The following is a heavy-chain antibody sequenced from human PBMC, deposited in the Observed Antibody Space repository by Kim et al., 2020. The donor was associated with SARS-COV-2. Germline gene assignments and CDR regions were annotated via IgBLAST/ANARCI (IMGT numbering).Heavy chain of an antibody. D-gene: IGHD3-22*01. CDR3: ARGAYYYDLDF. Sequence: NNKPPLKSRVIISVDTSKNQCSLKLSSVTAADTAVYYCARGAYYYDLDFWGQGTLVTVSS. V-gene: IGHV4-59*09. J-gene: IGHJ4*02.